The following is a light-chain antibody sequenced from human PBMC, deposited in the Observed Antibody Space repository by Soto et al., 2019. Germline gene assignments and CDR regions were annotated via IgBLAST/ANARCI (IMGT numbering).Light chain of an antibody. J-gene: IGLJ1*01. Sequence: QSALTQPPSVSGAPGQRVTISCTGSSSNIGAGYDVHWYQQLPGTAPKLLIYANNIRPSGVPGRFSGSKSGTSASLAITGLQAEDEADYYCKSYDSSLSGYVFGTGTKVTVL. V-gene: IGLV1-40*01. CDR2: ANN. CDR1: SSNIGAGYD. CDR3: KSYDSSLSGYV.